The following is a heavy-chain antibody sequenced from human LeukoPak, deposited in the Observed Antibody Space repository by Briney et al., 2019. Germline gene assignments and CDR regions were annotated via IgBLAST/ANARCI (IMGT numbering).Heavy chain of an antibody. J-gene: IGHJ4*02. Sequence: SVKVSCKASGGTFGSYAISWVRQAPGQGLEWMGRIIPILGIANYAQKFQGRVTITADKSTSTAYMELSSLRSEDTAVYYCARVNATVASDYWGQGTLVTVSS. CDR3: ARVNATVASDY. CDR2: IIPILGIA. CDR1: GGTFGSYA. D-gene: IGHD4-23*01. V-gene: IGHV1-69*04.